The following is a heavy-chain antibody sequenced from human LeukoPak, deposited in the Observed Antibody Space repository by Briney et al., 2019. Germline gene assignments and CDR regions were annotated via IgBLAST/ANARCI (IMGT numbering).Heavy chain of an antibody. J-gene: IGHJ5*02. CDR3: ARAGIAPGRWFDP. V-gene: IGHV4-34*01. Sequence: PSETLSLTCAVYGGSFSGDYWSWIRQPPGKGLEWIGEINHSGSTNYNPSLKSRVTISVDTSKNQFSLKLSSVTAADTAVYYCARAGIAPGRWFDPWGQGTLVTVSS. D-gene: IGHD6-13*01. CDR1: GGSFSGDY. CDR2: INHSGST.